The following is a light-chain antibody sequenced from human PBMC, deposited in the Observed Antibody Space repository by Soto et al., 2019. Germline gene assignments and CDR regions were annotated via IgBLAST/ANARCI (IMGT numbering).Light chain of an antibody. CDR2: DVS. J-gene: IGLJ2*01. CDR1: SSDIGGYNY. V-gene: IGLV2-14*01. Sequence: QSVLTQAASVSGSPGQSITISCTGTSSDIGGYNYVSWYQQHPGKAPKLMIYDVSYRPSGVSNRFSGSKSGNTASLTISGLQAEDEADYYCSSYTTNTNLVFGGGTKLTVL. CDR3: SSYTTNTNLV.